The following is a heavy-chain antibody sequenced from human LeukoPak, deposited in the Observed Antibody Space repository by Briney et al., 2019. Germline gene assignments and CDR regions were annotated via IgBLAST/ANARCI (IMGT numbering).Heavy chain of an antibody. CDR3: ANSKVADFPY. CDR1: GFTFNLYA. Sequence: GGSLRLSCTASGFTFNLYAMTWVRQAPGKGLEWVSAITGSGGSTYYADSVKGRFTISRDNSKNTVYLQMNSLRVDDTAVYYCANSKVADFPYWGQGTRVTVSS. J-gene: IGHJ4*02. CDR2: ITGSGGST. D-gene: IGHD6-19*01. V-gene: IGHV3-23*01.